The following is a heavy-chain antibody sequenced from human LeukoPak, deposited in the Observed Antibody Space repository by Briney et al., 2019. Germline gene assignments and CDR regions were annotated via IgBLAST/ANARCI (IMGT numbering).Heavy chain of an antibody. J-gene: IGHJ5*02. CDR3: AGAAAGTAIDP. CDR2: IYPGDSDT. V-gene: IGHV5-51*01. D-gene: IGHD6-13*01. CDR1: GYSFSTYW. Sequence: GESLKISCKGSGYSFSTYWIAWVRQMPGKGLEWMGIIYPGDSDTRYSPSFQGQFTISADKSISTAYLQWSSLKASDSAIYYCAGAAAGTAIDPWGQGTLVTASS.